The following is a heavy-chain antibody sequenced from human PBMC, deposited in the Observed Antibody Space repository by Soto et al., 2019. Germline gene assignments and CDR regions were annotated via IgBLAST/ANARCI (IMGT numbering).Heavy chain of an antibody. CDR2: ISPSTSHI. Sequence: EVHLVESGGGLVKPGGSLRLSCAVSGFTFSSCTMNWVRQAPGKGLAWVSSISPSTSHIYYADSVKGRFTIARDNAKNSLFLEMNSLRAEDTAVYYCSGCSGGACHQTYGMDVWGQGTTVTVSS. V-gene: IGHV3-21*01. D-gene: IGHD2-15*01. CDR3: SGCSGGACHQTYGMDV. CDR1: GFTFSSCT. J-gene: IGHJ6*02.